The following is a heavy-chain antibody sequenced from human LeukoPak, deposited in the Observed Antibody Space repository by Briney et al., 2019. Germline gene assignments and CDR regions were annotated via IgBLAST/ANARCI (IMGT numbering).Heavy chain of an antibody. CDR1: GYTFTSYG. CDR3: ARVGGSAIFGVLRPFDP. J-gene: IGHJ5*02. D-gene: IGHD3-3*01. Sequence: ASVKVSYKASGYTFTSYGISWVRQAPGQGLEWMGWISAYNGNTNYAQKLQGRVTMTTDTSTSTAYMELRSLRSDDTAVYYCARVGGSAIFGVLRPFDPWGQGTLVTVSS. CDR2: ISAYNGNT. V-gene: IGHV1-18*01.